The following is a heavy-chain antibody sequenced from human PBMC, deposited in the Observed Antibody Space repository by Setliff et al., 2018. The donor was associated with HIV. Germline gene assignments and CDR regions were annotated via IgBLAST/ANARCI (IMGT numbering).Heavy chain of an antibody. CDR3: ARAHLWFGESFPFDP. CDR2: INTKTGNP. Sequence: ASVKVSCKASGYTFTSYGINWVRRAPGQGLEWMGWINTKTGNPTYAQGFTGRFVFSLDTSVSTAHLQISSLKAEDTAVYYCARAHLWFGESFPFDPWGQGTLVTVSS. J-gene: IGHJ5*02. CDR1: GYTFTSYG. D-gene: IGHD3-10*01. V-gene: IGHV7-4-1*02.